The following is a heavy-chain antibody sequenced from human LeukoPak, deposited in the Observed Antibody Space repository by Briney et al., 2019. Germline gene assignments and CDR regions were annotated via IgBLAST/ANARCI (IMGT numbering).Heavy chain of an antibody. Sequence: SETLSLTCTVSGGSISSHYWSWIRQPPGKGLEWIGYIYYSGSTNCNPSLKSRVTMSVDTSKNQFSLKLSSVTAADTAVYYCARGYSNQYYYYYYMDVWGKGTTVTVSS. CDR1: GGSISSHY. J-gene: IGHJ6*03. CDR2: IYYSGST. D-gene: IGHD4-11*01. V-gene: IGHV4-59*11. CDR3: ARGYSNQYYYYYYMDV.